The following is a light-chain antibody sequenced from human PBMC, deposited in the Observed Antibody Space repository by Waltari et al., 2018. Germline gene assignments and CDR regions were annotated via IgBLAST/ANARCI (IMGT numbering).Light chain of an antibody. J-gene: IGLJ1*01. CDR3: SSFTTSSTYV. Sequence: QSALTQTASVSGSPGQSITISGPGTSSDGGAYNHVSWYQQNPGKAPKVMIYDVSNRPSGVSNRFSGSKSGNTASLSISGLQAEDEADYYCSSFTTSSTYVFGTGTKVTVL. V-gene: IGLV2-14*03. CDR1: SSDGGAYNH. CDR2: DVS.